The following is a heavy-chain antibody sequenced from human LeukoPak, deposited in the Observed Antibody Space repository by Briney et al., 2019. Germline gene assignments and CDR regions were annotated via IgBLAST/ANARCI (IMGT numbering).Heavy chain of an antibody. CDR3: ARGPRCGGDCFHDAFDI. CDR1: GSTFSGTW. CDR2: INSDGSST. V-gene: IGHV3-74*01. Sequence: GGSWDSPWPPSGSTFSGTWRPWSRQAPGKGLVWVSRINSDGSSTSYADSVKGRFTISRDNAKNTLYLQMNSLRAEDTAVYFCARGPRCGGDCFHDAFDIWGQGTMVTVSS. J-gene: IGHJ3*02. D-gene: IGHD2-21*02.